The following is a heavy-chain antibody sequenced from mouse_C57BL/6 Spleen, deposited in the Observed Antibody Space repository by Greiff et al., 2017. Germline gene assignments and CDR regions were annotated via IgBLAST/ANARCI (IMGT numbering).Heavy chain of an antibody. D-gene: IGHD1-1*01. CDR1: GYSFTGYF. J-gene: IGHJ2*01. CDR2: INPYNGDT. V-gene: IGHV1-20*01. Sequence: EVQLQQSGPELVKPGASVKISCKASGYSFTGYFMHWVMQSHGQSLEWIGRINPYNGDTFYNQKFKGKATLTVDKSSSTAHMELRSLTSEDSAVYYCAREDGSSSYYFDYWGQGTTLTVSS. CDR3: AREDGSSSYYFDY.